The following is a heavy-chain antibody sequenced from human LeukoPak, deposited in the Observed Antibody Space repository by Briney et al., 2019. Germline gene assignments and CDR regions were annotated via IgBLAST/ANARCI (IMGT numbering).Heavy chain of an antibody. V-gene: IGHV4-31*03. CDR2: IYYSGST. CDR1: GGSISSGGYY. Sequence: PSETLSLTCTVSGGSISSGGYYWSWIRQHPGKGLEWIGYIYYSGSTYYNPSLKSRVTISVDTSKNQFSLKLSSVTAADTAVYYCAGESGNLSAFDIWGQGTMVTVSS. CDR3: AGESGNLSAFDI. J-gene: IGHJ3*02.